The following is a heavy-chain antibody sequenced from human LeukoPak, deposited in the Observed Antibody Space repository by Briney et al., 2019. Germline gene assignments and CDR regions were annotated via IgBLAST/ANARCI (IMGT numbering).Heavy chain of an antibody. D-gene: IGHD1-26*01. Sequence: PGGSLRLSCAASGFTFSSYGMHWVRQAPGKGLEWVAFIRYDGSNKYYADSVKGRFTISRDNSKNSLYLQMNSLRAEDTAVYYCARDIPPYYRNDYWGQGTLVTVSS. J-gene: IGHJ4*02. CDR2: IRYDGSNK. V-gene: IGHV3-30*02. CDR3: ARDIPPYYRNDY. CDR1: GFTFSSYG.